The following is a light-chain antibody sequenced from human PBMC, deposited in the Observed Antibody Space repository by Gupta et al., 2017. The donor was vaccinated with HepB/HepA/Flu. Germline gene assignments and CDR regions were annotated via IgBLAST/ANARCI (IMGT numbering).Light chain of an antibody. CDR3: QQTYSFPFT. V-gene: IGKV1-12*01. J-gene: IGKJ4*01. CDR1: QGISEW. Sequence: DIQMTQSPSSVSASVGDRVTITWRASQGISEWLAWYQQKPGRAPKLLIYAASKVKSGVPSRFSGSGSGTNFTLTISNRQPEDFAIYYCQQTYSFPFTFGRGTKVEIK. CDR2: AAS.